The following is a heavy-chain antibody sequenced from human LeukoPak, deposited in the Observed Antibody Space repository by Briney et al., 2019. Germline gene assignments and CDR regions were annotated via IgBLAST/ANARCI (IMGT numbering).Heavy chain of an antibody. V-gene: IGHV3-48*01. CDR2: ISSSSSTI. Sequence: GGSLRLSCAASGFTFSSYGMHWVRQAPGKGLEWVSYISSSSSTIYYADSVKGRFTISRDSAKNSLSLQMNSLRAEDTALYYCARGQHYYYNGMDVWGQGTTVTVSS. CDR3: ARGQHYYYNGMDV. J-gene: IGHJ6*02. CDR1: GFTFSSYG.